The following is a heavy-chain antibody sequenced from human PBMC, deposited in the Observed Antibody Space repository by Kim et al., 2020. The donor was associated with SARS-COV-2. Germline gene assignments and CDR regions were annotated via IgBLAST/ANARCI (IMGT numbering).Heavy chain of an antibody. CDR2: ISSSGSYV. J-gene: IGHJ4*02. V-gene: IGHV3-11*01. D-gene: IGHD3-10*01. CDR3: ARVPFGDLSAYYFDL. Sequence: GGSLRLSCAASGFIFSDYYMTWIRQAPGKGLEWVSYISSSGSYVNYADSVKGRFTISRGNAKNSLYLQMSSLRAEDTALYYCARVPFGDLSAYYFDLWGQGTLVTVSS. CDR1: GFIFSDYY.